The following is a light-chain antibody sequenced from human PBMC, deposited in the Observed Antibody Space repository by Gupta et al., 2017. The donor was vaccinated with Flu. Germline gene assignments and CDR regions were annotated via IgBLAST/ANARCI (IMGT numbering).Light chain of an antibody. CDR2: GAS. Sequence: PATLSVSPGESVILSCRAGQSIASYVAWYQQKPGQAPRLLIYGASTRATGVPARFSGSGFGTEFTLTVSSLRSEDFAVYYCLQDNKWPSTFGQGTKVEIK. J-gene: IGKJ1*01. CDR3: LQDNKWPST. V-gene: IGKV3-15*01. CDR1: QSIASY.